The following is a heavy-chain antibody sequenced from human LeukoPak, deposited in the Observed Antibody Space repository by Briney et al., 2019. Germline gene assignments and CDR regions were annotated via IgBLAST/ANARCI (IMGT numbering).Heavy chain of an antibody. CDR3: AKDAGEGSGWYYFDY. V-gene: IGHV3-23*01. J-gene: IGHJ4*02. CDR1: GFTSRRHA. D-gene: IGHD6-13*01. CDR2: VTITGATT. Sequence: GGSLRLSPALSGFTSRRHALNSVPDAPGEGLWRGLTVTITGATTYSAPPARGRFPISRDNFKISVYLQMNSLRAEDTAVYYCAKDAGEGSGWYYFDYWGQGTLVTVSS.